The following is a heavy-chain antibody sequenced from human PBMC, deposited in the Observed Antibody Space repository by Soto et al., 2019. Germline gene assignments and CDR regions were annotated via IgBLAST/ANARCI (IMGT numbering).Heavy chain of an antibody. CDR3: ARGLYLDYGQDY. CDR2: IKADEITT. V-gene: IGHV3-74*01. D-gene: IGHD4-17*01. J-gene: IGHJ4*02. CDR1: GFTFTDYW. Sequence: EVQLVESGGGLIQTGGSLRLSCAASGFTFTDYWMHWARQAPGKGLVWVSRIKADEITTSYADSVKGRFTIFGDNAKNTLYLQMNSLTAEDTAVYYCARGLYLDYGQDYWGRGTLVTVSS.